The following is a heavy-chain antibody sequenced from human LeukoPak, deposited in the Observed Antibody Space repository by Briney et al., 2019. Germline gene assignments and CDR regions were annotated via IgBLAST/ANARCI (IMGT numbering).Heavy chain of an antibody. Sequence: ASETLSLTCAVYGGSFSGYYWSWIRQPPGKGLEWIGEINHSGSTNYNPSLKSRVTISVDTSRNQFSLKLSSVTAADTAMYYCTSNLYSGSYYYAYWGQGTLVTVSS. CDR2: INHSGST. J-gene: IGHJ4*02. CDR3: TSNLYSGSYYYAY. D-gene: IGHD1-26*01. V-gene: IGHV4-34*01. CDR1: GGSFSGYY.